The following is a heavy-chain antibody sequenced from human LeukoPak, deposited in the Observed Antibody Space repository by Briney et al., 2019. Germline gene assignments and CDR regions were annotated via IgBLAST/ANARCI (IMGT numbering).Heavy chain of an antibody. CDR1: GGSISSGSYY. J-gene: IGHJ4*02. Sequence: SQTLSLTCTVSGGSISSGSYYWSWIRQPAGKGLEWIGRIYTSGSTNYNPSLKSRVTISVDTSKNQFSLKLSSVTAADTAVYYCARSSWYYLDYWGQGTLVTVSS. CDR3: ARSSWYYLDY. V-gene: IGHV4-61*02. CDR2: IYTSGST. D-gene: IGHD6-13*01.